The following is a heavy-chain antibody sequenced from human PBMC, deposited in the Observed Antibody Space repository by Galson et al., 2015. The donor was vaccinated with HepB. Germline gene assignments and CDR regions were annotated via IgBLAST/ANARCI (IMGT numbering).Heavy chain of an antibody. Sequence: SVKVSCKASGYTLNGYYMHWMRQAPGQGLEWMGRINPNSGGTNYAQKFQGRVTMTRDTSISTAYMALSRLRSDDTAVYYCARSSSSTTPFYYYYYMDVWGKGTTVTVSS. V-gene: IGHV1-2*06. J-gene: IGHJ6*03. CDR1: GYTLNGYY. CDR3: ARSSSSTTPFYYYYYMDV. D-gene: IGHD2-2*01. CDR2: INPNSGGT.